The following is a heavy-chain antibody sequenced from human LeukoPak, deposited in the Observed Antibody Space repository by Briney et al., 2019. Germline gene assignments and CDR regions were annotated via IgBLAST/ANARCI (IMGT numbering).Heavy chain of an antibody. CDR3: ALIVGATPVDY. D-gene: IGHD1-26*01. CDR2: INPSGGST. J-gene: IGHJ4*02. V-gene: IGHV1-46*01. CDR1: GYTFTSYY. Sequence: ASVKVSCKASGYTFTSYYVHWVRQAPGQGLEWMGIINPSGGSTSYAQKFQGRVTMTRDMSTSTVYMELSSLRSEDTAVYYCALIVGATPVDYWGQGTLVTVSS.